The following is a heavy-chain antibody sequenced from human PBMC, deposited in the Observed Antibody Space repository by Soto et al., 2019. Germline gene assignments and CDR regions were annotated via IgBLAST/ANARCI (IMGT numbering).Heavy chain of an antibody. J-gene: IGHJ4*02. D-gene: IGHD1-1*01. V-gene: IGHV1-18*01. CDR3: PRGRYGDY. CDR2: ISAHNGNT. CDR1: GDDFTTYG. Sequence: QVHLVQSGAEVKKPGASVKVSCKGSGDDFTTYGITWARQAPGQGLEWMAWISAHNGNTDYAQKLQGRVTVTRDTSTSTAYMELRSLRSDDTAVYYCPRGRYGDYWGQGALVTVSS.